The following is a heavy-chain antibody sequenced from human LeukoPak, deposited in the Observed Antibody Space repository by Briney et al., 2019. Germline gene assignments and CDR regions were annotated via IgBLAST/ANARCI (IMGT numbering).Heavy chain of an antibody. Sequence: NPSETLSLTCTASGGSVSSSSFYWGWIRQPPGKGLEWIGTIYYSGTTFYNPSLKSRVTISVDTSKNQFSLKLSSVTAADTAVYYCGGYSNYAENAFNIWGQGTMVTVSS. CDR2: IYYSGTT. D-gene: IGHD4-11*01. V-gene: IGHV4-39*01. CDR1: GGSVSSSSFY. CDR3: GGYSNYAENAFNI. J-gene: IGHJ3*02.